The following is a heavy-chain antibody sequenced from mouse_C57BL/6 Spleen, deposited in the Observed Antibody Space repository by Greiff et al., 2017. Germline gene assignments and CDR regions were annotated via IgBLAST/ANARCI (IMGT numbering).Heavy chain of an antibody. V-gene: IGHV1-77*01. J-gene: IGHJ4*01. CDR2: IGPGSGST. Sequence: VKLVESGAELVQPGASVKISCKASGYTFTDYYINWVKPRPGQGLEWIGKIGPGSGSTYYNETFKCKATLTADQSYSTAYMQLSSLTSEDSAVYFCASGCKSAMDDWGQGTSVTVSS. CDR1: GYTFTDYY. CDR3: ASGCKSAMDD.